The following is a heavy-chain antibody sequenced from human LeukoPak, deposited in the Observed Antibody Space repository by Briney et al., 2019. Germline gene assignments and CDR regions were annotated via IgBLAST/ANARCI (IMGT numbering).Heavy chain of an antibody. V-gene: IGHV5-51*01. CDR3: ATAQPAGYCSSSSCPFFDY. CDR2: IYPGDSDT. D-gene: IGHD2-2*01. Sequence: GESLKISCKGSGYSFTGYWIGWVRQMPGKGLEWMGIIYPGDSDTRYSPSFQGQVTISADKSISTAYVQWSSLKASDTAMYYCATAQPAGYCSSSSCPFFDYWGQGTLVTVSS. J-gene: IGHJ4*02. CDR1: GYSFTGYW.